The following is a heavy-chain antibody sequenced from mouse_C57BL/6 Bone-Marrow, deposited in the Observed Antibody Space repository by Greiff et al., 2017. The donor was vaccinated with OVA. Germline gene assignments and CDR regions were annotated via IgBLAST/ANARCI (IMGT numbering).Heavy chain of an antibody. Sequence: QVQLKESGAELVRPGASVTLSCKASGYTFTDYEMHWVKQTPVHGLEWIGAIDPETGGTAYNQKFKGKAILTADKSSSTAYMELRSLTSEDSAVYYCTRNDSCHFDYWGQGTTLTVSS. J-gene: IGHJ2*01. CDR3: TRNDSCHFDY. V-gene: IGHV1-15*01. CDR2: IDPETGGT. CDR1: GYTFTDYE. D-gene: IGHD1-2*01.